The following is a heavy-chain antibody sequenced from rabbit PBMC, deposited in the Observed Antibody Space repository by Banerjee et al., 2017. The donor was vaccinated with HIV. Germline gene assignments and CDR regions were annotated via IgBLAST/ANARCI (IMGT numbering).Heavy chain of an antibody. CDR3: ARDNYDDYGDYDL. D-gene: IGHD2-1*01. V-gene: IGHV1S45*01. CDR2: IYTGSSGTT. CDR1: GFDFSIYYM. J-gene: IGHJ6*01. Sequence: QEQLKESGGGLVQPGGTLKLSCKASGFDFSIYYMSWVRQAPGKGLEWIGCIYTGSSGTTSYASWAKGRFTISKTSSTTVTLQMTSLTAADTATYFCARDNYDDYGDYDLWGPGTLVT.